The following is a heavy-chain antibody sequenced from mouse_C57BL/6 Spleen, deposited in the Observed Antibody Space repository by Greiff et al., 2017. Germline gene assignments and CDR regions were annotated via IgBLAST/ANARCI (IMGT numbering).Heavy chain of an antibody. V-gene: IGHV10-1*01. J-gene: IGHJ3*01. Sequence: DVMLVESGGGLVQPKGSLKLSCAASGFSFNTYAMNWVRQAPGKGLEWVARISSKSNNYATYYADSVKDRFTISRDDSESMLYLKMNNLKTEDTAMYDCVRHDYSNYEGSFAYWGQGTLVTVSA. CDR3: VRHDYSNYEGSFAY. CDR2: ISSKSNNYAT. CDR1: GFSFNTYA. D-gene: IGHD2-5*01.